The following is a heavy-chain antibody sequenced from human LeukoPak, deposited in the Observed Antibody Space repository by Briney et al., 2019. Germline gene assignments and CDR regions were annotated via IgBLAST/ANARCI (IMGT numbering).Heavy chain of an antibody. CDR2: ISSSSSTI. CDR1: GFTFRSDW. D-gene: IGHD3-10*01. CDR3: ARDRSRDYYGSGSYYWYYFDY. Sequence: PGGSLRLSCAASGFTFRSDWMNWVRQAPGKGLEWVSYISSSSSTIYYAYSVKGRFTISRDNAKNSLYLQMNSLRAEDTAVYYCARDRSRDYYGSGSYYWYYFDYWGQGTLVTVSS. J-gene: IGHJ4*02. V-gene: IGHV3-48*01.